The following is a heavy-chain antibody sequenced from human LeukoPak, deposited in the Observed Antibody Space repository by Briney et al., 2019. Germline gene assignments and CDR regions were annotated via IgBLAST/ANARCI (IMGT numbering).Heavy chain of an antibody. V-gene: IGHV3-64*01. CDR2: ISSNGGST. D-gene: IGHD3-22*01. Sequence: VGSLRLSCAASGFTFSSYAMHWVRQAPGKGLEYVSAISSNGGSTYYANSVKGRFTISRDNSKNTLYLQMGSLRAEDMAVYYCARSYYYDSRGYYVYWGQGTLVTVSS. J-gene: IGHJ4*02. CDR1: GFTFSSYA. CDR3: ARSYYYDSRGYYVY.